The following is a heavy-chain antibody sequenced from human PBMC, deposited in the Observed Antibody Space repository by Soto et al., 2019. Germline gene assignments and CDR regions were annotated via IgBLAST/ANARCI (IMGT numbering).Heavy chain of an antibody. CDR1: GFTCNTYG. V-gene: IGHV3-30*18. Sequence: QVQLVESGGAVVQPGKSLRLSCAASGFTCNTYGMYWVRQAPGKGLEWVAAISYDGSNKYHADSVKGRFTISRDNSKNTLYLQMNSLRVEDTSVYYCAKDIVRYTYGACDYWGQVALVTVSS. CDR2: ISYDGSNK. D-gene: IGHD5-18*01. J-gene: IGHJ4*02. CDR3: AKDIVRYTYGACDY.